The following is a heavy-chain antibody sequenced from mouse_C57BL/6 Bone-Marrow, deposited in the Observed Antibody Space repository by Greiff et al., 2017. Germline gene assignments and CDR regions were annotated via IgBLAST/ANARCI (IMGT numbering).Heavy chain of an antibody. J-gene: IGHJ1*03. CDR1: GFTFSSYG. CDR3: ASLYYSNWYFDV. V-gene: IGHV5-6*01. CDR2: ISSGGSYT. Sequence: EVKLVESGGDLVKPGGSLKLSCAASGFTFSSYGMSWVRQTPDKRLEWVATISSGGSYTYYPDSVKGRFTISRDNAKNTLYLQMSSLKSEDTAMYYCASLYYSNWYFDVWGTGTTVTVSS. D-gene: IGHD2-5*01.